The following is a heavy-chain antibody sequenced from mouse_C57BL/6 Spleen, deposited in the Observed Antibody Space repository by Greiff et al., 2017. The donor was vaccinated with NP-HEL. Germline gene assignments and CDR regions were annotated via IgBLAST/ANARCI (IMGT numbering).Heavy chain of an antibody. CDR2: IHPNSGST. CDR3: ASTVVAPYYAMDY. CDR1: GYTFTSYW. J-gene: IGHJ4*01. Sequence: QVQLQQSGAELVKPGASVKLSCKASGYTFTSYWMHWVKQRPGQGLEWIGMIHPNSGSTNYNEKFKSKATLTVDKSSSTAYMQLSSLTSEDSAVYYWASTVVAPYYAMDYWGQGTSVTVSS. V-gene: IGHV1-64*01. D-gene: IGHD1-1*01.